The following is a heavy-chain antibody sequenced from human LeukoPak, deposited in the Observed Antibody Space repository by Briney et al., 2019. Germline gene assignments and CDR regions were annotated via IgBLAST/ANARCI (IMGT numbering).Heavy chain of an antibody. D-gene: IGHD3-10*01. J-gene: IGHJ5*01. Sequence: PSETLSLTCSVSGDDISSSNWWTWVRQPPQKGLEWIGEVYHSGSTNYNPSPKNRIYMSVDKSQNRFSLRLTSVTAADTAVYFCARVSGSGLYFKSFDPWGQGTLVIVSS. CDR2: VYHSGST. CDR3: ARVSGSGLYFKSFDP. CDR1: GDDISSSNW. V-gene: IGHV4-4*02.